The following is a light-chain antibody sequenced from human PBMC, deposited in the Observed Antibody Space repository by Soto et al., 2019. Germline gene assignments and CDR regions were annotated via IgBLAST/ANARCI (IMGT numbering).Light chain of an antibody. CDR3: SSYAGRNNFV. CDR1: SSDVGRFNY. Sequence: QSALTQPPSASGSPGQSVSISCTGTSSDVGRFNYVSWYQQHPGKAPKLIIYEVTKRPSGVPDRFSGSKSGNTASLTVSGLRAEDEADYYCSSYAGRNNFVFGTGTKLTVL. V-gene: IGLV2-8*01. J-gene: IGLJ1*01. CDR2: EVT.